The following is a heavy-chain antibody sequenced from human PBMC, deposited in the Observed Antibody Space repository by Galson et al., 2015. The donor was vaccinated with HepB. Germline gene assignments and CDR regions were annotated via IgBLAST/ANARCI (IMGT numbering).Heavy chain of an antibody. CDR1: GGSISSGSYY. V-gene: IGHV4-61*02. J-gene: IGHJ6*03. Sequence: TLSLTCTVSGGSISSGSYYWSWIRQPAGKGLEWIGRIYTSGSTNYNPSLKSRVTMSVDTSKNQFSLKLSSVTAADTAVYYCARSGSTVYYYYYYMDVWGKGTTVTVSS. CDR2: IYTSGST. D-gene: IGHD4-17*01. CDR3: ARSGSTVYYYYYYMDV.